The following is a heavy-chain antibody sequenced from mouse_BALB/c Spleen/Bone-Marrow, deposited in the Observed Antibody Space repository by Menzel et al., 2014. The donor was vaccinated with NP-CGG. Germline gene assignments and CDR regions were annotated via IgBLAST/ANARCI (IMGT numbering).Heavy chain of an antibody. CDR2: INSDGGIT. J-gene: IGHJ4*01. CDR3: ARHGFYHAMDY. CDR1: EYEFPSHD. Sequence: VQLKQSGGGLVQPGESLKLSCESNEYEFPSHDMSWVRKTPEKRLELVAAINSDGGITNYPDTMERRFTISRDNTKKTLYLQMSSLRSEDTALYYCARHGFYHAMDYWGQGTSVTVSS. V-gene: IGHV5-2*01.